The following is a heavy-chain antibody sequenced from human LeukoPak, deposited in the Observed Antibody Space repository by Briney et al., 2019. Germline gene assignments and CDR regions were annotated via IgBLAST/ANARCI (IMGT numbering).Heavy chain of an antibody. D-gene: IGHD4-23*01. CDR3: ARYYGGNSNFDY. CDR2: IYSGGRT. Sequence: GSLRLSCAASGFTVSSNYMSWVRQAPGKGLEWVSVIYSGGRTYYADSVKGRFTISRDNSKNTLYLQMNSLRAEDTAVYYCARYYGGNSNFDYWGQGTLVTVSS. V-gene: IGHV3-53*01. J-gene: IGHJ4*02. CDR1: GFTVSSNY.